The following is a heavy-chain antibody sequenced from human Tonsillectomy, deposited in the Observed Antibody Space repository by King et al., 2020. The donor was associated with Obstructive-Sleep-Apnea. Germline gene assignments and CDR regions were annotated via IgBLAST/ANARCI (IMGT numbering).Heavy chain of an antibody. CDR1: GGSFSGYY. CDR3: ARVDQFYLDY. J-gene: IGHJ4*02. Sequence: VQLQQWGAGLLKPSETLSLTCAVYGGSFSGYYWSWIRQPPGKGLEWIGEINHSGSTNYNPSLKSGVTISVDTSKNQFSLKLSSVTAADTAVYYCARVDQFYLDYWGQGTLVTVSS. V-gene: IGHV4-34*01. CDR2: INHSGST.